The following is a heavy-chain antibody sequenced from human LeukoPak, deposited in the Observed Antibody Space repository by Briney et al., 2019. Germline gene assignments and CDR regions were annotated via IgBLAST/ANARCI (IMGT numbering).Heavy chain of an antibody. D-gene: IGHD1-14*01. V-gene: IGHV3-30*03. CDR1: GFTFSSYG. CDR2: ISYDGSNK. Sequence: TGGSLRLSCAASGFTFSSYGMHWVRQAPGKGLEWVAVISYDGSNKYYAGSVKGRFTISRDNSKNTLYLQMNSLRAEDTAVYYCARDAGLTSTDYWGQGTLVTVSS. CDR3: ARDAGLTSTDY. J-gene: IGHJ4*02.